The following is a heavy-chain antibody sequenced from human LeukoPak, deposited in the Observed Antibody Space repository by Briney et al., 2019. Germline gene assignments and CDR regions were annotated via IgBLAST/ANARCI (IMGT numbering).Heavy chain of an antibody. Sequence: NPGESLKISCQTSGYRFSTYWIGWVRQMPGKGLEWMGLIYPGDSDTRYSPSFQGQVTMSAEKSTNTAYLQWRSRRASDTAMYYCSRVYDTYWFDWGQGTLVSV. D-gene: IGHD2-8*01. J-gene: IGHJ4*02. V-gene: IGHV5-51*01. CDR2: IYPGDSDT. CDR3: SRVYDTYWFD. CDR1: GYRFSTYW.